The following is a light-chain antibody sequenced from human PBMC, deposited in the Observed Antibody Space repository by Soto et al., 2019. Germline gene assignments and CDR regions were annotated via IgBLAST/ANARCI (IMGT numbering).Light chain of an antibody. CDR3: QQYYSYPLT. V-gene: IGKV1-8*01. J-gene: IGKJ4*01. CDR1: QGISSY. CDR2: AAS. Sequence: IQITQSPPSLSASVGDRVTITCRASQGISSYLAWYQQKPGKAPKLLIYAASTLQSGVPSRFSGSGSGTDFTLTISGLQSEDFATYYCQQYYSYPLTFGGGSKV.